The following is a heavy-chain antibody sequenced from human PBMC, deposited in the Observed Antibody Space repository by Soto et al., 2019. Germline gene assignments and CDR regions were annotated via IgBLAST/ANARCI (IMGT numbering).Heavy chain of an antibody. CDR3: ARPKWDVEGETDS. D-gene: IGHD1-26*01. CDR1: GGTFSNSG. Sequence: QVQLVQSGAEVKKPGSSVKVSCKAFGGTFSNSGVNWVRQAPGQGLEWMGGIVPLFGTATLAKRFQGRVTLTADTSSAYMELNTLTSEDTATYYCARPKWDVEGETDSWGQGTLVTVSS. CDR2: IVPLFGTA. V-gene: IGHV1-69*01. J-gene: IGHJ5*01.